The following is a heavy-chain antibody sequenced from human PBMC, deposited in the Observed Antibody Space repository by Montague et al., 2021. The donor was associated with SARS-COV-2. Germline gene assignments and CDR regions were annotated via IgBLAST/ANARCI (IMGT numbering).Heavy chain of an antibody. CDR3: ANSYFDILTGAPYQSDY. CDR2: IGSSSSYI. CDR1: GFTFSSYS. J-gene: IGHJ4*02. V-gene: IGHV3-21*01. D-gene: IGHD3-9*01. Sequence: SLRLSCAASGFTFSSYSMNWVRQAPGKGLEWVSSIGSSSSYIYYADSVKGRFTISRDNAKNSLYLQMNSLRAEDTAVYYCANSYFDILTGAPYQSDYWGQGTLVTVSS.